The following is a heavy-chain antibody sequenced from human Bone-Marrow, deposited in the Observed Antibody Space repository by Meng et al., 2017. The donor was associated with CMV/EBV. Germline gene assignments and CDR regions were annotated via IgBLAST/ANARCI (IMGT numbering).Heavy chain of an antibody. CDR1: GYTFTSYD. J-gene: IGHJ6*02. D-gene: IGHD6-13*01. Sequence: ASVKVSCKASGYTFTSYDINWVRQATGQGLEWMGWMNPNSGNTGYAQKFQGRVTITADKSTSTAYMELSSLRSEDTAVYYCARDARIAALRYYGMDVWGQGTTVTVSS. V-gene: IGHV1-8*01. CDR3: ARDARIAALRYYGMDV. CDR2: MNPNSGNT.